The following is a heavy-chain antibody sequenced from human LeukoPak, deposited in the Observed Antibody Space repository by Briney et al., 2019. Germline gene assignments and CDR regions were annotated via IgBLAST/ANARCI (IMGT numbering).Heavy chain of an antibody. CDR1: GGSISSSNW. J-gene: IGHJ6*03. CDR3: AKDTPSGYYYGSGRLRIYYYYMDV. CDR2: IYSGGST. V-gene: IGHV3-53*05. D-gene: IGHD3-10*01. Sequence: ETLSLTCAVSGGSISSSNWWSWVRQPPGKGLEWVSIIYSGGSTYYADSVKGRFTISRDNAKNSLYLQMNSLRAEDTALYYCAKDTPSGYYYGSGRLRIYYYYMDVWGKGTTVTISS.